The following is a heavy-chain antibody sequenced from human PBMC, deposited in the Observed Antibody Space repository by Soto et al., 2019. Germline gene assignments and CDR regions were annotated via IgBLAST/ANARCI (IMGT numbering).Heavy chain of an antibody. Sequence: QVQLQESGPGLVKPSETLSLTCTVSGGSISSYYWSWIRQPPGRGLEWIGYIYYSGSTNYNPSLKRRVIIAVHTSKNQFSLKLSSVTVADTAVYYCATRRYSRSSRMDWYFDRWGRGTLVTVSS. CDR2: IYYSGST. CDR1: GGSISSYY. CDR3: ATRRYSRSSRMDWYFDR. D-gene: IGHD6-6*01. J-gene: IGHJ2*01. V-gene: IGHV4-59*01.